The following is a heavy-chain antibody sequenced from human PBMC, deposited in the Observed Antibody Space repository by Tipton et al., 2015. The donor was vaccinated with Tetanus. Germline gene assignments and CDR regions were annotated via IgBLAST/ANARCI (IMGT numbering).Heavy chain of an antibody. Sequence: SLRLSCAASGFSFSNYAMYWVRQAPGKGLEWVAVISYDGNKNYYADSVKGRFSISRDNSKNTVYLQMNSLRPEDSAMYFCARDRTSNIGPFDNWGQGALVTVSP. CDR2: ISYDGNKN. CDR3: ARDRTSNIGPFDN. CDR1: GFSFSNYA. J-gene: IGHJ4*02. V-gene: IGHV3-30*04.